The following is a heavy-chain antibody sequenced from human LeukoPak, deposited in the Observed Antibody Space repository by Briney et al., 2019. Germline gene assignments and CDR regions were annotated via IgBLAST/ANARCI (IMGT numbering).Heavy chain of an antibody. D-gene: IGHD4-17*01. CDR3: ARDPNGDYIGAFDM. CDR1: GFTFSAYA. J-gene: IGHJ3*02. V-gene: IGHV3-23*01. CDR2: IRGGGGSA. Sequence: GGSLRLSCTASGFTFSAYAMMWVRQAPGKGPEWVSAIRGGGGSAFYADSVKGRFTISRGNSKYTLFLQINSLRAEDTAVYYCARDPNGDYIGAFDMWGPGTMVTVSS.